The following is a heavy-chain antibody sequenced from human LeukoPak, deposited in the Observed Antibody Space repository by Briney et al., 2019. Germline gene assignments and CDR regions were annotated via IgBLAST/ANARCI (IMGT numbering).Heavy chain of an antibody. CDR1: GFTFTSYG. Sequence: PGGSLRLSCAASGFTFTSYGISWVRQAPGQGLEWMGWISAYNGNTNYAQKLQGRVTMTTDTSTSTAYMELRSLRSDDTAVYYCARGDIVVVPAAMAHKSYYYYMDVWGKGTTVTVSS. CDR3: ARGDIVVVPAAMAHKSYYYYMDV. V-gene: IGHV1-18*01. CDR2: ISAYNGNT. J-gene: IGHJ6*03. D-gene: IGHD2-2*01.